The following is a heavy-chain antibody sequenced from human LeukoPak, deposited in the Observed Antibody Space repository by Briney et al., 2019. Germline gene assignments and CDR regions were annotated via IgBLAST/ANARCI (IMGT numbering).Heavy chain of an antibody. J-gene: IGHJ4*02. CDR1: GFTFSSYE. D-gene: IGHD5-12*01. V-gene: IGHV3-48*03. Sequence: GGSLRLSCAASGFTFSSYEMNWVRQAPGKGLEWVSYISSGITIYNADSVKGRFTISRDNTKNSLYLQMNSLRAEDTAVYYCAGVRNSGYDFDKWGQGTLVTVSS. CDR3: AGVRNSGYDFDK. CDR2: ISSGITI.